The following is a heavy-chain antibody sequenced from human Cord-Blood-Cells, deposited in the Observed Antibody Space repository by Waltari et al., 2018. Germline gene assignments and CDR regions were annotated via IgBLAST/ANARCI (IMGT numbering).Heavy chain of an antibody. CDR2: INHSGST. CDR3: ARPTVPAATAYFDL. CDR1: GGSFSGYY. V-gene: IGHV4-34*01. J-gene: IGHJ2*01. Sequence: QVQLQQWGAGLLKPSETLSLICAVYGGSFSGYYWSWNRQPPGKGLEWIGEINHSGSTNYNPSLKSRVTISVDTSKNQFSLKLSSVTAADTAVYYCARPTVPAATAYFDLWGRGTLVTVSS. D-gene: IGHD2-2*01.